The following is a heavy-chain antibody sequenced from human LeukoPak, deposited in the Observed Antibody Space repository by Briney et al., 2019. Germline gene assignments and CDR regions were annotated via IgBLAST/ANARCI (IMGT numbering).Heavy chain of an antibody. D-gene: IGHD6-13*01. Sequence: GESLKITCKGSGYSFTSYWIGWVRQMPGKGLEWMGIIYPGDSDTRYSPSFQGQVTISADKSISTAYLQWSSLKASDTAMYYCARLSLVSQPPYYYYYGMDVWGQGTTVTVPS. CDR2: IYPGDSDT. V-gene: IGHV5-51*01. CDR1: GYSFTSYW. J-gene: IGHJ6*02. CDR3: ARLSLVSQPPYYYYYGMDV.